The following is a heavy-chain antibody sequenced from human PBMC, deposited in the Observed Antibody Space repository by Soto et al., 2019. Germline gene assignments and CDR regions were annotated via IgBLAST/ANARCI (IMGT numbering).Heavy chain of an antibody. CDR1: GGTFSSYA. CDR2: IIPIFGTA. V-gene: IGHV1-69*06. Sequence: QVQLVQSGAEVKKPGSSVKVSCKASGGTFSSYAISWVRQAPGQGLEWMGGIIPIFGTANYAQKFQGRVTITADKSTSTAYMELRSLKSEDTAVYYCARYRGYYGSGSQQCLNWFDPWGQGTLVTVSS. CDR3: ARYRGYYGSGSQQCLNWFDP. J-gene: IGHJ5*02. D-gene: IGHD3-10*01.